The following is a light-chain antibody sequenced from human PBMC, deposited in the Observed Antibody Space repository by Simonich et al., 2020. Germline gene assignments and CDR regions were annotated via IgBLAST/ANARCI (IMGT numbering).Light chain of an antibody. J-gene: IGKJ5*01. CDR3: QQYYSTPIT. V-gene: IGKV4-1*01. Sequence: DIVMTQSPDSLAVSLGERATINCKSSQSVLYSSKNKYYIAWYQQKPGHPPKLLIYWTSPRESGVPDRFSGSGSGTEFTLTISSLQAEDVAVYYCQQYYSTPITFGQGTRLEIK. CDR1: QSVLYSSKNKYY. CDR2: WTS.